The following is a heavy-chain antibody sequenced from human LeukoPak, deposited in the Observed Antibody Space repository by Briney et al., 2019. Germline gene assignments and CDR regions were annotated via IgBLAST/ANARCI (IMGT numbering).Heavy chain of an antibody. J-gene: IGHJ4*02. CDR1: GFTFSSYA. D-gene: IGHD1-1*01. V-gene: IGHV3-21*01. CDR2: ISSSSSYI. CDR3: ARVGYNRNDQLDY. Sequence: GGSLRLSCAASGFTFSSYAMHWVRQAPGKGLEWVSSISSSSSYIYYADSVKGRFTISRDNAKNSLYLQMNSLRAEDTAVYYCARVGYNRNDQLDYWGQGTLVTVSS.